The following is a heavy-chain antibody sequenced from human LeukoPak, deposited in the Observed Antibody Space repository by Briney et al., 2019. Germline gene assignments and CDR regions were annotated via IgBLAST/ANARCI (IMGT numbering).Heavy chain of an antibody. CDR3: ARVEEGLYVLRYFDRMDV. V-gene: IGHV3-30*04. Sequence: AGGSLRLSCAASGFTFSSYAMHWVRQAPGKGLEWVAVISYDGSNKYYADSVKGRFTMSRDNFKNALYLQMISLRAEATAVYYCARVEEGLYVLRYFDRMDVWGKGTTVTVSS. D-gene: IGHD3-9*01. CDR1: GFTFSSYA. J-gene: IGHJ6*04. CDR2: ISYDGSNK.